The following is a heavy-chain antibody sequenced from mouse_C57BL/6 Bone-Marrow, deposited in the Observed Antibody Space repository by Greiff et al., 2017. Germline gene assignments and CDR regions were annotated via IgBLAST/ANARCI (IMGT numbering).Heavy chain of an antibody. CDR1: GYAFSSSW. CDR2: IYPGDGDT. V-gene: IGHV1-82*01. D-gene: IGHD1-1*01. J-gene: IGHJ4*01. CDR3: ARRDYGSSYDYAMDY. Sequence: VQVVESGPELVKPGASVKISCKASGYAFSSSWMNWVKQRPGKGLEWIGRIYPGDGDTNYNGKFKGKATLTADKSSSTAYMQLSSLTSEDSAVYFCARRDYGSSYDYAMDYWGQGTSVTVSS.